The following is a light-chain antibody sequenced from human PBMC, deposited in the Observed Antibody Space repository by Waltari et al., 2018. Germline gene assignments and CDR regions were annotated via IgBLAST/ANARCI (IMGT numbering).Light chain of an antibody. J-gene: IGKJ1*01. V-gene: IGKV3-20*01. CDR3: QHYVNLPVT. CDR1: QSVSRA. Sequence: EIVWTQSPATPSLSPGARATLACRASQSVSRALAWYQQKPGQAPRLLIYAASTRATGVPDRFSGSGSGTDFSLTISRLDPEDFAVYYCQHYVNLPVTFGQGTKVEI. CDR2: AAS.